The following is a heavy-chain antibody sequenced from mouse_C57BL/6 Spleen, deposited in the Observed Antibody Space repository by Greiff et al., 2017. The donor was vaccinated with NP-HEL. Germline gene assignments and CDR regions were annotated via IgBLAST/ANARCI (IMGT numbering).Heavy chain of an antibody. Sequence: QVQLKESGAELVRPGASVTLSCKASGYTFTDYEMHWVKQTPVHGLEWIGAIDPETGGTAYNQKFKGKAILTADKSSSTAYMERRSLTSEDSAVYYCTRNYYGSWFVYWGQGTLVTVSA. CDR2: IDPETGGT. CDR1: GYTFTDYE. D-gene: IGHD1-1*01. CDR3: TRNYYGSWFVY. J-gene: IGHJ3*01. V-gene: IGHV1-15*01.